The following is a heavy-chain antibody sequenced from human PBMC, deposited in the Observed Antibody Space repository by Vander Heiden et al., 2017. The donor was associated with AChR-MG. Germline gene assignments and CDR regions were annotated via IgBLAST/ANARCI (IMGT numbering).Heavy chain of an antibody. CDR2: INHSGST. V-gene: IGHV4-34*01. J-gene: IGHJ6*02. CDR3: ARGPTLRKAVYGSGSYYSNYYYGMDV. Sequence: QVQLQPWGAGLLQPSETLSLTCAVYGGSFSGSYWSWIRQHPGKGLEWIGEINHSGSTNYNPSLKSRVTISVDTSKNQFSLKLSSVTAADTAVYYCARGPTLRKAVYGSGSYYSNYYYGMDVWGQGTTVTVSS. CDR1: GGSFSGSY. D-gene: IGHD3-10*01.